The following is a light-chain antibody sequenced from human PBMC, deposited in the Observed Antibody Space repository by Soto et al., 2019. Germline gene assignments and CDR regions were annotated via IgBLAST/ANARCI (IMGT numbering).Light chain of an antibody. J-gene: IGKJ4*01. V-gene: IGKV1-39*01. CDR1: QSVSSY. Sequence: DIQMTQSPSSLSAFVGDRVTITCRASQSVSSYLNWYQHRPGRAPKLLIYGASNLQSGVPSRFSGRGSGTDFTLTISSLQPEDFATYYCQQSYSSPPTFGGGTKVEIK. CDR2: GAS. CDR3: QQSYSSPPT.